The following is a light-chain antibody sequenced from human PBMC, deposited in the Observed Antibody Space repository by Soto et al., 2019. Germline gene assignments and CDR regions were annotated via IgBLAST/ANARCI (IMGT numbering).Light chain of an antibody. V-gene: IGKV3-20*01. Sequence: VMTQSPATLSVVTGERATLSCRASQSISSNLAWYQQKPGQAPRLLIYGASSRATGIPDRFSGSGSGTDFTLTISRLEPEDFAVYYCQQYGSSRWTFGQGTNVDI. J-gene: IGKJ1*01. CDR2: GAS. CDR3: QQYGSSRWT. CDR1: QSISSN.